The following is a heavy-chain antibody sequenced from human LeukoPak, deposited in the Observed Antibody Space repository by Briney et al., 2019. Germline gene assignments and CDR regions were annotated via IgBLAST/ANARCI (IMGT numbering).Heavy chain of an antibody. CDR1: GNSFGDYY. D-gene: IGHD3-10*01. V-gene: IGHV4-4*07. CDR3: ARDGPEGSGPPEPYYYYKDV. CDR2: IYTSGST. Sequence: SETLSLTCTVSGNSFGDYYWSWIRQPAGKGLEWIGRIYTSGSTNYNPSLKSRVTMSVDTSKNQFSLKLSSVTAADTAVYYCARDGPEGSGPPEPYYYYKDVWGKGTTVTISS. J-gene: IGHJ6*03.